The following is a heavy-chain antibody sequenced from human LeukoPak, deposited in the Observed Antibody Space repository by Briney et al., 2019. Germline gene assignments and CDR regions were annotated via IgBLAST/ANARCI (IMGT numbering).Heavy chain of an antibody. Sequence: PGGSLRLSCAASGITFSTYSMNWVRQAPGKGLEWIGSIYYSGSTYYHPSLKSRVTISVDTSKNQFSLKLSSVTAADTAVYYCARDDQYYYDSSGRPHHPSGVDPWGQGTLVTVSS. CDR2: IYYSGST. J-gene: IGHJ5*02. D-gene: IGHD3-22*01. CDR3: ARDDQYYYDSSGRPHHPSGVDP. CDR1: GITFSTYS. V-gene: IGHV4-39*07.